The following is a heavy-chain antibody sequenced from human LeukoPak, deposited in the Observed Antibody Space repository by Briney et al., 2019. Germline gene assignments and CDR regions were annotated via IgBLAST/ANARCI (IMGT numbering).Heavy chain of an antibody. D-gene: IGHD3-10*01. Sequence: SVTVSCKASVYTFTSYDIHRLRQAPGQGLEGMGWMNANSGNTGYAQKFQGRVTMTRNTSISTAYIELSSLRSEDTAVYYCVRGSEVDYYGSGSYYKRYYYYYGMDVWGQGTTVTVSS. V-gene: IGHV1-8*01. CDR3: VRGSEVDYYGSGSYYKRYYYYYGMDV. CDR1: VYTFTSYD. J-gene: IGHJ6*02. CDR2: MNANSGNT.